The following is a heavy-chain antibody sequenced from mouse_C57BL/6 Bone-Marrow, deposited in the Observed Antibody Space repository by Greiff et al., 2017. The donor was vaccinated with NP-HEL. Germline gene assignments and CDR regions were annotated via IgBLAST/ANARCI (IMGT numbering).Heavy chain of an antibody. V-gene: IGHV1-82*01. CDR3: AIYYGYHFDY. J-gene: IGHJ2*01. Sequence: VQGVESGPELVKPGASVKISCKASGYAFSSSWMNWVKQRPGKGLEWIGRIYPGDGDTNYNGKFKGKATLTADKSSSTAYMQLSSLTSEDSAVYFCAIYYGYHFDYWGQGTTLTVSS. CDR1: GYAFSSSW. D-gene: IGHD2-2*01. CDR2: IYPGDGDT.